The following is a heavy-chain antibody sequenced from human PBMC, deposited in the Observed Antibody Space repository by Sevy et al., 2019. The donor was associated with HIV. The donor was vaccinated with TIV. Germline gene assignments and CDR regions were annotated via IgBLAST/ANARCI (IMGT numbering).Heavy chain of an antibody. Sequence: SETLSLTCAVSGGSISSGGYSWSWIRQPPGKGLECIGYIFHSGSTYYNPSLKSRVTISVDRSKNQFSLNLTSVTAADTAVYYCAWGNWGKDWIYYHGMDIWGQGTPVTVSS. V-gene: IGHV4-30-2*01. CDR2: IFHSGST. D-gene: IGHD7-27*01. J-gene: IGHJ6*02. CDR3: AWGNWGKDWIYYHGMDI. CDR1: GGSISSGGYS.